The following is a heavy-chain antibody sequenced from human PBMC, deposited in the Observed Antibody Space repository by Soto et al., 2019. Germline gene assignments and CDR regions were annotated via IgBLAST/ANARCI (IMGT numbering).Heavy chain of an antibody. CDR1: GYTFNNFV. Sequence: QVQLVQSGTEVQKPGASVKVSCKASGYTFNNFVVAWVRQAPGQGLEWMGWISASNGDTNYAQKFQGRVTMTTDTSTTPAYMHLRSRRSDDTPVYYCARATVGVVPRATDIDHWGQGTLVSVSS. V-gene: IGHV1-18*01. J-gene: IGHJ4*02. CDR2: ISASNGDT. D-gene: IGHD2-21*01. CDR3: ARATVGVVPRATDIDH.